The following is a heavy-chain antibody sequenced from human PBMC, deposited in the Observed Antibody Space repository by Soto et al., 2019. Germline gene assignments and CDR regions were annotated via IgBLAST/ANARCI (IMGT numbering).Heavy chain of an antibody. D-gene: IGHD2-21*01. CDR1: GGTLESCA. V-gene: IGHV1-69*06. CDR3: ARGGMSRVIISGFAL. CDR2: IIPIFGTA. J-gene: IGHJ5*02. Sequence: ASVEVCCKESGGTLESCASSWVRQETRQGLEWMGGIIPIFGTANYAQKFQGRVTITADKSTSTAYMELSSLRSEKRAVFCCARGGMSRVIISGFALGGKGTLVPVS.